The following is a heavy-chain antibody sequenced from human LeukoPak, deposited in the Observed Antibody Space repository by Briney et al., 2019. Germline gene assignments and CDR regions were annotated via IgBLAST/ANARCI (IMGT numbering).Heavy chain of an antibody. Sequence: GASETVSCKASGYSFTSNGISWVRQAPGQGLEWMGWISAYNGNTKYAQKFQGRVTMTTDTSTSTAYMELRSLRSDDTAVYYCARGSPPRRNYDSSGYYSYYFDYWGQGTLVTVSS. CDR3: ARGSPPRRNYDSSGYYSYYFDY. D-gene: IGHD3-22*01. CDR1: GYSFTSNG. V-gene: IGHV1-18*01. CDR2: ISAYNGNT. J-gene: IGHJ4*02.